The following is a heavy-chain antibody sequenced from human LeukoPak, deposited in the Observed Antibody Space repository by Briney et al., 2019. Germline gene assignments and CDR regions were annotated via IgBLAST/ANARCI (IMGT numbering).Heavy chain of an antibody. CDR1: GYTFTSYG. J-gene: IGHJ4*02. CDR3: ARVPYDSSGYYRD. D-gene: IGHD3-22*01. Sequence: SVKVSCKASGYTFTSYGISWVRQARGQRLEWIGWIVVGSGNTNYAQKFQERVTITRDMSTSTAYMELSSLRSEDTAVYYCARVPYDSSGYYRDWGQGTLVTVSS. CDR2: IVVGSGNT. V-gene: IGHV1-58*02.